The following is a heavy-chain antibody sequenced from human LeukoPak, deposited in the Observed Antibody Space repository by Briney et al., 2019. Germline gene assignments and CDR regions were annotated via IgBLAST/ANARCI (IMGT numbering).Heavy chain of an antibody. CDR1: GGTFSSYA. CDR2: IIPIFGTA. J-gene: IGHJ4*02. D-gene: IGHD6-13*01. Sequence: GASVKVSCKASGGTFSSYAISWVRQAPGQGLEWMGGIIPIFGTANYAQKFQGRVTITRDTSASTAYMELSSLRSEDPAVYYCARSRVYSSSFLADYWGQGTLVTVSS. CDR3: ARSRVYSSSFLADY. V-gene: IGHV1-69*05.